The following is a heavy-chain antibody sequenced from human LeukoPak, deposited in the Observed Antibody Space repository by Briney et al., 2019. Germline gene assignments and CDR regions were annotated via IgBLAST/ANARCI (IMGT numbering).Heavy chain of an antibody. Sequence: SETLSLTCSVSGGSISSYYWSWIRQPPGKGLEWIGYTYYSGSTNYNPSLKSRVTISVDTSKNQFSLKLSSVTAADTAVYYCARDNWNYGSSMDVWGQGTTVTVSS. CDR1: GGSISSYY. V-gene: IGHV4-59*01. CDR2: TYYSGST. J-gene: IGHJ6*02. CDR3: ARDNWNYGSSMDV. D-gene: IGHD1-7*01.